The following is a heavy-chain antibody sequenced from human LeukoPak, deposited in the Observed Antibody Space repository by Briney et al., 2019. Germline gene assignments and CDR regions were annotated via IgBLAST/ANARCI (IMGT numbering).Heavy chain of an antibody. Sequence: GGSLRLSCAASGITFSSYWMNWVRQAPGKGLEWVSSISSSSSYIYYADSVKGRFTISRDNAKNSLYLQMNSLRAEDTAVYYCARERSTYDFWSGYPSTDAFDIWGQGTMVTVSS. D-gene: IGHD3-3*01. J-gene: IGHJ3*02. CDR3: ARERSTYDFWSGYPSTDAFDI. CDR2: ISSSSSYI. CDR1: GITFSSYW. V-gene: IGHV3-21*01.